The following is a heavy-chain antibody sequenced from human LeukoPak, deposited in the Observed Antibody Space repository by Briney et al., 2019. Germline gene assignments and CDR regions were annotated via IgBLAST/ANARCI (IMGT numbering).Heavy chain of an antibody. CDR1: GYTFTSYG. Sequence: EASVKVSCKASGYTFTSYGISWVRQAPGQGLEWMGWISAYNGNTNYAQKLQGRVTMTTDTSTSTAYMELRSLRSDDTAVYYCARDGPSSWELHLQSHYYYGMDVWGQGTTVTVSS. CDR2: ISAYNGNT. D-gene: IGHD1-26*01. J-gene: IGHJ6*02. CDR3: ARDGPSSWELHLQSHYYYGMDV. V-gene: IGHV1-18*01.